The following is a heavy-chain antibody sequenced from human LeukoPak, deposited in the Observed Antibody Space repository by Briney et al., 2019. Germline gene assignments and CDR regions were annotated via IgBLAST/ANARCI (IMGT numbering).Heavy chain of an antibody. D-gene: IGHD3-22*01. CDR2: FYYIGST. CDR1: GGSISNYY. CDR3: ARSSVPYYYYNYYMDV. J-gene: IGHJ6*03. V-gene: IGHV4-59*01. Sequence: SETLSLTCTVSGGSISNYYWTWIRQPPGKGLEWIGYFYYIGSTNYNPSLKSRVTISVDTSKNQFSLKLSSVTAADTAVYYCARSSVPYYYYNYYMDVWGKGTTVTVSS.